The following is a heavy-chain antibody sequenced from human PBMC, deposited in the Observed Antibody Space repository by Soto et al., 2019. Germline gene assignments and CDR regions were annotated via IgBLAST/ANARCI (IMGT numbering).Heavy chain of an antibody. CDR2: ISYSGTT. D-gene: IGHD5-18*01. V-gene: IGHV4-30-4*01. CDR3: ARGRGYSYGLDP. J-gene: IGHJ5*02. Sequence: PSETLSLTCTVSGDSISSNNNYWSWILQPPGEGLEWIGFISYSGTTSYSPSLKSRVAISLDTSKNQFSLSLSSVTAADTAVYYCARGRGYSYGLDPWGQGTLVTVS. CDR1: GDSISSNNNY.